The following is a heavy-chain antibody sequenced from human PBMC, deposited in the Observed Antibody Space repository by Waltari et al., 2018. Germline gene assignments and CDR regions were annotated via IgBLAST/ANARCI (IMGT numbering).Heavy chain of an antibody. Sequence: EVQLVETGGGLIQPGGSLRLSCAASGFTVSSNYMSWVRQAPGKGLEWVSVIYSGGSTYYADSVKGRFTISRDNSKNPLYLQMNSLRAEDTAVYYCARDTVRGYYYYMDVWGKGTTVTVSS. J-gene: IGHJ6*03. V-gene: IGHV3-53*02. CDR3: ARDTVRGYYYYMDV. CDR1: GFTVSSNY. D-gene: IGHD4-4*01. CDR2: IYSGGST.